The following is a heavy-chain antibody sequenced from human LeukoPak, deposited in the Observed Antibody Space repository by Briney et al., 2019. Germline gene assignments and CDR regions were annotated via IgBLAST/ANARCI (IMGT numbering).Heavy chain of an antibody. J-gene: IGHJ4*02. Sequence: GGSLRLSCAASGFTFSSYGMHWVRQAPGKGLEWVAFIRYDGSNKYYADSVKGRFTISRDNSKNTLYLQMNSLRAEDTAVYYCAKDRGGLYCGGDCYVYFDYWGQGTLVTVSS. CDR1: GFTFSSYG. CDR2: IRYDGSNK. V-gene: IGHV3-30*02. CDR3: AKDRGGLYCGGDCYVYFDY. D-gene: IGHD2-21*01.